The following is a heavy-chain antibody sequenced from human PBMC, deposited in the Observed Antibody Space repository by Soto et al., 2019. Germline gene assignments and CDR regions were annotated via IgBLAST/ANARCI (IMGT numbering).Heavy chain of an antibody. D-gene: IGHD6-13*01. V-gene: IGHV2-5*02. J-gene: IGHJ2*01. CDR1: GFSLSTSGVG. CDR2: IYWDDDK. Sequence: QITLKESGPTLVKPTQTLTLTCTFSGFSLSTSGVGVGWIRQPPGKALEWLALIYWDDDKRYSPSLKSRLTSTKDTSKNQVVLTMTNMDPVDTATYYCAHSRVTAAGTNWYFDLWGRGTLVTVSS. CDR3: AHSRVTAAGTNWYFDL.